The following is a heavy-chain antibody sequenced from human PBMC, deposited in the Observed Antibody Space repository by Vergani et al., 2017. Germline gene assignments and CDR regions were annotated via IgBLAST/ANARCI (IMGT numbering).Heavy chain of an antibody. Sequence: EVQLVQSGAEVQKPGESLQISCQISGYSFTNYWIGWVRQMPGKGLEWMGIIHPADSDTRYSPSFQGQVTISVDKSISTAYLQRSSLRASDSAMYYCARLYGRDSSGSKYFDYWGQGTLVTVSS. D-gene: IGHD3-22*01. V-gene: IGHV5-51*01. CDR1: GYSFTNYW. J-gene: IGHJ4*02. CDR3: ARLYGRDSSGSKYFDY. CDR2: IHPADSDT.